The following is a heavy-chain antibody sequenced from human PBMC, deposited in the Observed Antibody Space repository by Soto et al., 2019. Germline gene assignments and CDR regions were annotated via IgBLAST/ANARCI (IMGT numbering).Heavy chain of an antibody. V-gene: IGHV4-61*01. CDR3: ARDPAAAGTPGY. CDR1: GGSVSSGSYY. Sequence: QVQLQESGPGLVKPSETLSLTCTVSGGSVSSGSYYWSWIRQPPGKALEWIGYIYYSGSTNYNPSLKSRVTISVDTSKNQFSLKLSSVTAADTAVYYCARDPAAAGTPGYWGQGTLVTVSS. CDR2: IYYSGST. D-gene: IGHD6-13*01. J-gene: IGHJ4*02.